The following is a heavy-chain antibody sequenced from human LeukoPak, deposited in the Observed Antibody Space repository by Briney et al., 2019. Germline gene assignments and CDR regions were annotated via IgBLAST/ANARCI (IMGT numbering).Heavy chain of an antibody. D-gene: IGHD3-10*01. J-gene: IGHJ6*04. V-gene: IGHV3-23*01. CDR1: GFTFSSHA. CDR2: ISGSGGSI. CDR3: AKYDGSGSYYAPSRYYYYYGMVL. Sequence: GGSLRLSCAASGFTFSSHAMSWVRQAPGKGLEWVSAISGSGGSIYYADSVKGRFTISRDNSKNTLYLQMNSLRAEDTAVYYCAKYDGSGSYYAPSRYYYYYGMVLWGKGTTVTVSS.